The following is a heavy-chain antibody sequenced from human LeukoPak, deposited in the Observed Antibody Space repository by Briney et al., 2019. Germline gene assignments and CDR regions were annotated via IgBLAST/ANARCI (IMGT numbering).Heavy chain of an antibody. CDR1: EFTFSSYS. CDR3: ARNPQSEGGY. Sequence: GGSLRLSCAASEFTFSSYSMNWVRQAPGKGLEWVSSISSSSSSIYYADSVKGRFTISRDNAKNSLYLQMNSLRAEDTAVYYCARNPQSEGGYWGQGTLVTVSS. J-gene: IGHJ4*02. D-gene: IGHD3-16*01. CDR2: ISSSSSSI. V-gene: IGHV3-21*01.